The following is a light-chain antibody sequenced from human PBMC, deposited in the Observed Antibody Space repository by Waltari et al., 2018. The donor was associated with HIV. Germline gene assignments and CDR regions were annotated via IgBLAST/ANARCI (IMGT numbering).Light chain of an antibody. J-gene: IGLJ2*01. CDR2: DVT. V-gene: IGLV2-14*03. CDR3: SSYTTSNTVV. Sequence: QSALTQPASVSGSPGQSTTFSSPGTSSTISTYDFLPWYQKHPAKAPKLLIYDVTARPSGVSRRFSGSKSGSTASLTISSIQADDEADYYCSSYTTSNTVVFGPGTKLSVL. CDR1: SSTISTYDF.